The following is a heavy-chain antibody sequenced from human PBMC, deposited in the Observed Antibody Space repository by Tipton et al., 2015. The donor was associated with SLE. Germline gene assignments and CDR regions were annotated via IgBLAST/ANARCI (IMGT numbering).Heavy chain of an antibody. CDR3: ARGKVVQWLLPAPHNWFDP. V-gene: IGHV4-4*07. CDR2: IYTSGST. CDR1: GDSISSYY. J-gene: IGHJ5*02. D-gene: IGHD3-22*01. Sequence: TLSLTCTVSGDSISSYYWSWIRQPAGKGLEWIGRIYTSGSTNYNPSLKSRVTMSVDTSKNRFSLKLSSVTAADTAVYYCARGKVVQWLLPAPHNWFDPWGQGTLVTVSS.